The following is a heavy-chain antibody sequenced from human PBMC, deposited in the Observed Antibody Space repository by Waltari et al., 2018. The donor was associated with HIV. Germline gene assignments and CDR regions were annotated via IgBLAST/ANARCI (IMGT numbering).Heavy chain of an antibody. CDR3: STEEVYGSGTCLDY. CDR2: IRSKSEGGAT. CDR1: GFSFSSAW. D-gene: IGHD3-10*01. V-gene: IGHV3-15*01. J-gene: IGHJ4*01. Sequence: RLVASGGDLVKPGGCLTLSCTASGFSFSSAWMNWVRQSPGTGLEGIGRIRSKSEGGATDLAAAVKGRFTVSRDDSKNILYLQMSALKVDDTAVYFCSTEEVYGSGTCLDYWGQGTLVTV.